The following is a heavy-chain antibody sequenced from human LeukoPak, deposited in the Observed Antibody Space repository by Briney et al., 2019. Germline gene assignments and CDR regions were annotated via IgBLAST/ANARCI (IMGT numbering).Heavy chain of an antibody. CDR3: ASLWLGDY. CDR2: INHSGTT. D-gene: IGHD3-10*01. CDR1: GGSLSGYY. V-gene: IGHV4-34*01. J-gene: IGHJ4*02. Sequence: SETLSLTCAVYGGSLSGYYWSWIRQPPGKGLEWIGEINHSGTTNYNPSLKSRVTISVDTSKNQFSLKLSSVTAADTAVYYCASLWLGDYWGQGTLVTVSS.